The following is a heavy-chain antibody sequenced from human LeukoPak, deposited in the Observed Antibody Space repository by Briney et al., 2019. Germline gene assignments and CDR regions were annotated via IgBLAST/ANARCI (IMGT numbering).Heavy chain of an antibody. V-gene: IGHV1-18*01. Sequence: ASVKVSCKASGYTFTNYHISWVRQAPGQGLEWMGWISLYNGNTNYAQKLQGRVTMTTDTSTSTAYMELRSLRSDDTAVYYCARVRILEGAPGAFFDYWGQGSLVTVSS. D-gene: IGHD1-26*01. CDR1: GYTFTNYH. CDR3: ARVRILEGAPGAFFDY. J-gene: IGHJ4*02. CDR2: ISLYNGNT.